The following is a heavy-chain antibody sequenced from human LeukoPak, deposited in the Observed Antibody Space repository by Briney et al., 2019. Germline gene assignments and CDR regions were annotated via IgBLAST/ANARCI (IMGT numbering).Heavy chain of an antibody. J-gene: IGHJ4*02. CDR3: AMNSGYYPTDIDY. CDR1: GGSISSYY. CDR2: IYYSGST. D-gene: IGHD3-22*01. V-gene: IGHV4-59*01. Sequence: SETLSLTCTVSGGSISSYYWSWIRQPPGKGLEWIGYIYYSGSTNYNPSLKSRVTISVDTSKNQFSLKLSSVTAADTAVYYRAMNSGYYPTDIDYWGQGTLVTVSS.